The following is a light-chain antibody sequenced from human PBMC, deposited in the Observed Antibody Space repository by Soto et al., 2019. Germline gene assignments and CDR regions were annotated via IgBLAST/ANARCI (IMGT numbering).Light chain of an antibody. CDR1: QSISNW. J-gene: IGKJ2*01. Sequence: DIQMTQSPSTLPASVGDRVTITCRASQSISNWLAWYQQKPGKAPKLLIYKASSLESGVPSRFSGSGSGTEFTLTISNLQPDDFATYYCQQYNSSFGQGTKVDI. CDR3: QQYNSS. V-gene: IGKV1-5*03. CDR2: KAS.